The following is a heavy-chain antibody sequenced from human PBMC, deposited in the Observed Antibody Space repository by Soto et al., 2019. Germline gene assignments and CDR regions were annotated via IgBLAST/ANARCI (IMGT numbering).Heavy chain of an antibody. J-gene: IGHJ6*02. CDR3: ARGGVRPSHDVYYYYGMDV. CDR1: GFTFSSYA. V-gene: IGHV3-23*01. Sequence: EVQLLESGGGLVQPGGSLRLSCAASGFTFSSYAMSWVRQAPGKGLEWVSAISGSGGSTYYADSVKGRFTISRDNAKNSLYLQMNSLRAEDTAVYYCARGGVRPSHDVYYYYGMDVWGQGTTVTVSS. CDR2: ISGSGGST. D-gene: IGHD1-1*01.